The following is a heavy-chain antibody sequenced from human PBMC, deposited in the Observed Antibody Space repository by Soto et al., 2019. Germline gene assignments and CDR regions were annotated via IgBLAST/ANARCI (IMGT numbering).Heavy chain of an antibody. Sequence: SETLSLTCTVSGGSISSGGYYWSWIRQHPGKGLEWVGYMYYSGSTYYNPSLKSRVTISRDTSKNQFSLKLSSVTAADTAVYYCARGGYSGYVFIAFDIWGQGTMVTVSS. V-gene: IGHV4-31*03. CDR3: ARGGYSGYVFIAFDI. CDR2: MYYSGST. CDR1: GGSISSGGYY. J-gene: IGHJ3*02. D-gene: IGHD5-12*01.